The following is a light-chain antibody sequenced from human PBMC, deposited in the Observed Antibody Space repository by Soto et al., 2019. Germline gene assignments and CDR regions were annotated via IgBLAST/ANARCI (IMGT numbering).Light chain of an antibody. V-gene: IGLV2-18*02. Sequence: QSVLTQPPSLSGSPGQSVTISCPGTSSDIGSYNRVSWYQQPPGTAPKLMVYEVSNRPSGVPDRFSGSKSGNTASLTISGLQAEDEAEYYCSSYTRSSTYAFGTGTKVTVL. CDR1: SSDIGSYNR. CDR2: EVS. CDR3: SSYTRSSTYA. J-gene: IGLJ1*01.